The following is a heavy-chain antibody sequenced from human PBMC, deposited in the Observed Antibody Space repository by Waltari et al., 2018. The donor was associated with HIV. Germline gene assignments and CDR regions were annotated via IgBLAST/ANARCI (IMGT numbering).Heavy chain of an antibody. CDR2: INTDGTET. Sequence: DVRLEESGGNLVQPGGSLRLSCAASGFNFRSYWMHWIRHVPGKGLGLVSQINTDGTETSYTDSVKGRFTISRDNTKNRLYLQMNSLRVEDSAIYYCARDLSTYGHEFDYWGQGTLVTVAS. CDR3: ARDLSTYGHEFDY. CDR1: GFNFRSYW. J-gene: IGHJ4*02. D-gene: IGHD2-2*01. V-gene: IGHV3-74*01.